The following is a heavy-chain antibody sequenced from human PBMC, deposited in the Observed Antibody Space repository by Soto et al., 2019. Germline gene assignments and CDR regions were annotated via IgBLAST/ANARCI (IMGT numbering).Heavy chain of an antibody. J-gene: IGHJ5*02. V-gene: IGHV3-30-3*01. CDR1: GLTFSTSA. CDR3: ARNTDHRLVRGWLGP. D-gene: IGHD3-10*01. Sequence: GGSLRLSCAASGLTFSTSAMQWVRQAPGKGLEWVAMISHDGSHEYYGDSVKGRFSVSRDNSHNILHLQMNSLRIEDTAVYFCARNTDHRLVRGWLGPWGQGTLVTVSS. CDR2: ISHDGSHE.